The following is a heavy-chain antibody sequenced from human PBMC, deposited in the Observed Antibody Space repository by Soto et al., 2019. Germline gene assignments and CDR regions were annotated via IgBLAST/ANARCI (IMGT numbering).Heavy chain of an antibody. D-gene: IGHD2-2*01. CDR2: IYPGDSDT. CDR1: GYSFTRYW. V-gene: IGHV5-51*01. CDR3: ARRYCISTSCPSPFDI. Sequence: PGESLKLSCTGSGYSFTRYWIGWVRQMPGKGLEWMGIIYPGDSDTRYSPSFQGQVTISADKSISTAYLQWSSLKASDTAMYYCARRYCISTSCPSPFDIWGQGTMVTVSS. J-gene: IGHJ3*02.